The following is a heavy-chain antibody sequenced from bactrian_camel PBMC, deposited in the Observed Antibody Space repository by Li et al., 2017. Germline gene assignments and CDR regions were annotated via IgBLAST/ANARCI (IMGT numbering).Heavy chain of an antibody. V-gene: IGHV3S1*01. CDR1: GHAYTS. D-gene: IGHD3*01. Sequence: VQLVESGGGSVQAGGPLRLSCAISGHAYTSMGWSRQAPGKEREGVAAIFLGGPFLGGRRSFYSDSVKGRFTASKDGAKNTLYLQMNSLKSEDTAMYYCAASSYTNCIRTLTTALYRGQGTQVTVS. CDR3: AASSYTNCIRTLTTALY. CDR2: IFLGGPFLGGRRS. J-gene: IGHJ4*01.